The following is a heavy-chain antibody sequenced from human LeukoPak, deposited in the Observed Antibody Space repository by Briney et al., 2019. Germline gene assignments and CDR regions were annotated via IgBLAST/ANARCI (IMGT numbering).Heavy chain of an antibody. D-gene: IGHD6-25*01. CDR3: ARDQRLLTEADFYTDV. CDR2: IYYSGST. Sequence: PSETLSLTCTVSGGSISSGGYYWTWIRQHPGKGLEWIGYIYYSGSTYYNPSLKSRITISVDTSKNQFSLKLSSVTAADTAVYYCARDQRLLTEADFYTDVWGKGTTVTVSS. CDR1: GGSISSGGYY. V-gene: IGHV4-31*03. J-gene: IGHJ6*03.